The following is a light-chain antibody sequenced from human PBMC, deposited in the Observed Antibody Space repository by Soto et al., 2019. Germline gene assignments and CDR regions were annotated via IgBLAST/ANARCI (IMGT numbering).Light chain of an antibody. J-gene: IGKJ1*01. CDR1: QSVSSK. V-gene: IGKV3-15*01. CDR3: QHYDDWPPTWT. Sequence: EIVMTQSPATLSVSPGERATLSCRASQSVSSKLAWYQQKPGQAPRVLIYGASTRATGIPARFSGSGSETEFSLIISSLQSEDSAVYYCQHYDDWPPTWTFGQGTRVEIK. CDR2: GAS.